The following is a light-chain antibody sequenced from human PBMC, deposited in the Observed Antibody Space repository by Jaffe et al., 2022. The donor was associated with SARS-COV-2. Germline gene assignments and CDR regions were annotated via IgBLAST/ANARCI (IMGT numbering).Light chain of an antibody. Sequence: DIQLTQSPSFLSASVGDRVTITCRASQGIDNYLAWYQQKAGQGPTVLISYASTVQSGVPSRFSGGGYGTEFTLTITGLQPEDVASYYCHQLKGYPVTFGGGTKVEIK. J-gene: IGKJ4*01. CDR1: QGIDNY. CDR2: YAS. CDR3: HQLKGYPVT. V-gene: IGKV1-9*01.